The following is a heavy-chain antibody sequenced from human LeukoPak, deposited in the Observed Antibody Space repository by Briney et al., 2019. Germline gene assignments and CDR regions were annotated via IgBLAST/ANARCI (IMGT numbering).Heavy chain of an antibody. Sequence: PGKSLRLSCTASGFTFSDYGMHWVRQPPGKGLEWVAIIWYDGSNKKYEDSVKGRFTISRDNSKNTLYLQMNSLRAEDTAVYYCARMGHDILVPSGMDVWGQGTTVTVSS. CDR3: ARMGHDILVPSGMDV. CDR1: GFTFSDYG. D-gene: IGHD1-1*01. V-gene: IGHV3-33*01. CDR2: IWYDGSNK. J-gene: IGHJ6*02.